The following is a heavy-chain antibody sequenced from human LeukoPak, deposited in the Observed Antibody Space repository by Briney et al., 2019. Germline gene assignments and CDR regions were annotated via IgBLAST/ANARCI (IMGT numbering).Heavy chain of an antibody. CDR3: ARRAFDI. CDR1: GFTFSSYS. V-gene: IGHV3-7*01. J-gene: IGHJ3*02. CDR2: IKQDGSEK. Sequence: GGSLRLSCAASGFTFSSYSMNWVRQAPGKGLEWVANIKQDGSEKYYVDSVKGRFTISRDNAKNSLYLQMNSLRAEDTAVYYCARRAFDIWGQGTMVTVSS.